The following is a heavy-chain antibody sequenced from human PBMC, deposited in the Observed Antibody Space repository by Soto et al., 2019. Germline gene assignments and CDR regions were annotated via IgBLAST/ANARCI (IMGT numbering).Heavy chain of an antibody. D-gene: IGHD6-6*01. CDR2: IYHSGST. V-gene: IGHV4-4*02. J-gene: IGHJ6*02. Sequence: SETLSLTCAVSCGSISSSNWWSWVRQPPGKGLEWIGEIYHSGSTNYNPSLKSRVTISVDKSKNQFSLKLSSVTAADTAVYYCARWRYSSSPGPYYYYGMDVWGQGTTVTVS. CDR3: ARWRYSSSPGPYYYYGMDV. CDR1: CGSISSSNW.